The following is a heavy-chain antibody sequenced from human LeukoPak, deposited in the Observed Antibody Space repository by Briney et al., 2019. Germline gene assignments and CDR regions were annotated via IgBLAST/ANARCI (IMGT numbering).Heavy chain of an antibody. CDR3: ARVTNYYDSSGYTPSFDP. CDR2: IYHSGST. V-gene: IGHV4-30-2*01. Sequence: SETLSLTCVVSGGSISSGGYSWSWIRQPPGTGLEWIGYIYHSGSTYYNPSLKSRVTISVDRSKNQFSLKLSSVTAADTAVYYCARVTNYYDSSGYTPSFDPWGQGTLVTVSS. CDR1: GGSISSGGYS. D-gene: IGHD3-22*01. J-gene: IGHJ5*02.